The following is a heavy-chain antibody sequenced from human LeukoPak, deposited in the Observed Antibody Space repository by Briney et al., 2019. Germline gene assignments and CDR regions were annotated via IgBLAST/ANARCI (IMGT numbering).Heavy chain of an antibody. J-gene: IGHJ4*02. V-gene: IGHV2-5*02. CDR1: GFSLSTSGVG. CDR3: ARLLVGYSSSWLDY. CDR2: IYWDDDK. D-gene: IGHD6-13*01. Sequence: SGPTLVNPTQTLTLTCTFSGFSLSTSGVGVGWIRQPPGKALEWLALIYWDDDKRYSPSLKSRLTITKDTSKNQVVLTMTNMDPVDTATYYCARLLVGYSSSWLDYWGQGTLVTVSS.